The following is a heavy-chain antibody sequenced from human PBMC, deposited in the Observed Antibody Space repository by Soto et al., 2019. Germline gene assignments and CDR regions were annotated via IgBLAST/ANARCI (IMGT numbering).Heavy chain of an antibody. D-gene: IGHD6-19*01. CDR1: GFPFGENA. J-gene: IGHJ4*02. CDR2: ISDSGATT. V-gene: IGHV3-23*01. CDR3: AKEDTSIGSLDY. Sequence: LRLSCAASGFPFGENAMSWVRQAPGKGLEWVSGISDSGATTYYADSVRGRFTISRDNSKNTLYLQLKSLRAEDSASYSCAKEDTSIGSLDYWGQGALVTVSS.